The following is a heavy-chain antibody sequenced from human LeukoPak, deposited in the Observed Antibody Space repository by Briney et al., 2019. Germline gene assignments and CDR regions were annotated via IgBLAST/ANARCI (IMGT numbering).Heavy chain of an antibody. CDR3: ARVPYYYYGMDV. CDR2: IYYSGST. Sequence: SETLSLTCTVSGGSISSGDYYWSWIRQPPGKGLEWIGYIYYSGSTYYNPSLKSRVTISVDTSKNQFSLKLSSVTAADTAVYYCARVPYYYYGMDVWGQGTTVTASS. CDR1: GGSISSGDYY. J-gene: IGHJ6*02. V-gene: IGHV4-30-4*01.